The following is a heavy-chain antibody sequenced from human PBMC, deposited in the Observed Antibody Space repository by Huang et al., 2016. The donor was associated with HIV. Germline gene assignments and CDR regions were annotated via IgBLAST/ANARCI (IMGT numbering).Heavy chain of an antibody. D-gene: IGHD1-1*01. CDR2: IYSGGST. CDR1: GFTVRSNY. J-gene: IGHJ2*01. CDR3: ARNGYFDL. Sequence: EVHLVESGGGLIQPGGSLRLACAASGFTVRSNYMSWVRQAPGKGLEWVEVIYSGGSTYDADSVKGRFTISRDSSKNTLYLQMNSLRADDTAKYYCARNGYFDLWGRGTLVTVSS. V-gene: IGHV3-53*01.